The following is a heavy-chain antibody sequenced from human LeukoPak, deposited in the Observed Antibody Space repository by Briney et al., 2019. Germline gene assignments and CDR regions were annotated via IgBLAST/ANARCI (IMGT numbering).Heavy chain of an antibody. CDR1: GYTFTDYY. D-gene: IGHD6-19*01. CDR2: INPNSGGT. V-gene: IGHV1-2*06. J-gene: IGHJ4*02. CDR3: ARGDAVADTSDFNS. Sequence: GASVKVSCKASGYTFTDYYMHWVRQAPGKGLEWMGRINPNSGGTNYAQKFQGRVTMTRDSSIGTAYMELSRLRSDDTAIYYCARGDAVADTSDFNSWGQGTLVAVSS.